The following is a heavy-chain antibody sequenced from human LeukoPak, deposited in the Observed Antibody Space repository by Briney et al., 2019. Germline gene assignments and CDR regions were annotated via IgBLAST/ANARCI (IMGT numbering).Heavy chain of an antibody. V-gene: IGHV3-30*18. CDR3: AKETHPYGMDV. Sequence: PGRSLRLSCAASGFTFSSYGMPWVRQAPGKGLEWVAVISYDGSNKYYADSVKGRFTISRDNSKNTLYLQMNSLRAEDTAVYYCAKETHPYGMDVWGQGTTVTVSS. CDR2: ISYDGSNK. J-gene: IGHJ6*02. CDR1: GFTFSSYG.